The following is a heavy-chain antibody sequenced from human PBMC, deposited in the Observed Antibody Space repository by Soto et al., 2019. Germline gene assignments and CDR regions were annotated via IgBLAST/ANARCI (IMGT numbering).Heavy chain of an antibody. V-gene: IGHV3-48*02. CDR3: ARVYYYNRCAIFGY. Sequence: EVQLVESGGGLVKPGGSLRLSCVASGFTFGSYSMAWVRQAPGKGPEWVSYIKSSSNDIYYADSVTGRFTISRDNAKNSLHLQMTSLRDDEPAVYYCARVYYYNRCAIFGYWGQGTLVTGSA. J-gene: IGHJ4*02. CDR1: GFTFGSYS. CDR2: IKSSSNDI. D-gene: IGHD3-22*01.